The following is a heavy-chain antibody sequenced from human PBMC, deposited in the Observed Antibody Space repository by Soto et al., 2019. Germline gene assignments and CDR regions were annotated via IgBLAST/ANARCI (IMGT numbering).Heavy chain of an antibody. CDR2: ISYDGSNK. Sequence: AGGSLRLSCAASGFTFSGYGMHWVRQAPGKGLEWVAVISYDGSNKYYADSVKGRFTISRDNSKNTLYLQMNSLRADDTAVYYRAKDGNDTLYYYYGWDVWGQGTRVTVSS. D-gene: IGHD1-1*01. J-gene: IGHJ6*02. CDR1: GFTFSGYG. CDR3: AKDGNDTLYYYYGWDV. V-gene: IGHV3-30*18.